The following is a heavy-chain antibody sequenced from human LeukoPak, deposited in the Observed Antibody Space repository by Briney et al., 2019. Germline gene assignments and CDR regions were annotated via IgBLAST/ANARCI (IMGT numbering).Heavy chain of an antibody. CDR3: ARIPLGYSGAYYFDY. Sequence: SETLSLTCTVSRGSISGSIRSYYWSWLRQPPGKGLEWIGYISSSGSVNGNPSLRSRVTISVDTSKNQFFLSLSSVSAADTAVYYCARIPLGYSGAYYFDYWGQGTLVTVSP. CDR1: RGSISGSIRSYY. D-gene: IGHD5-12*01. V-gene: IGHV4-4*09. CDR2: ISSSGSV. J-gene: IGHJ4*02.